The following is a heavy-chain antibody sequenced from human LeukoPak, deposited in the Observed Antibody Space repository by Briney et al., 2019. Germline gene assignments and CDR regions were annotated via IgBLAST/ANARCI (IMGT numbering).Heavy chain of an antibody. D-gene: IGHD3-10*01. V-gene: IGHV3-23*01. CDR2: ISGSGGST. J-gene: IGHJ4*02. CDR3: VRITMVRGAFDY. CDR1: GFTFSRYA. Sequence: GGSLRLSCAASGFTFSRYAMSWVRQAPGERLESVSAISGSGGSTYYADSVKGRFTISRDNSKNTLYLQMNSLRAEDTAVYYCVRITMVRGAFDYWGQGTLVTVSS.